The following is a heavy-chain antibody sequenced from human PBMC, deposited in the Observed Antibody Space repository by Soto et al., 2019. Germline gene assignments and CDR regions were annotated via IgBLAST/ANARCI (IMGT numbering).Heavy chain of an antibody. J-gene: IGHJ4*02. CDR2: ISGRGTNT. Sequence: GGSLRLSCAASGSISTTTPPSWVRQAPGKGLEWVSTISGRGTNTYYADSVKGRFIISRDNLKNTVNLQMNSLGVEDTAIYYCATSFRYFDNWGQGTRVTVSS. CDR1: GSISTTTP. D-gene: IGHD3-16*01. CDR3: ATSFRYFDN. V-gene: IGHV3-23*01.